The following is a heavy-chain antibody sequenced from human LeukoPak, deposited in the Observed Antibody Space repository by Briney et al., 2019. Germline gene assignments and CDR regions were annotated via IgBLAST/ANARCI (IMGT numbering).Heavy chain of an antibody. Sequence: SETLSLTCTVSGGSISSGSYYSSWIRQPAGKGLEWIVRIYSSGSTNYNPSLKSRVTISLDTSKNQFSLKLSSVTAADTAVYYCARDRLAAAGGNWFDPWGQGTLVTVSS. CDR1: GGSISSGSYY. J-gene: IGHJ5*02. V-gene: IGHV4-61*02. D-gene: IGHD6-13*01. CDR2: IYSSGST. CDR3: ARDRLAAAGGNWFDP.